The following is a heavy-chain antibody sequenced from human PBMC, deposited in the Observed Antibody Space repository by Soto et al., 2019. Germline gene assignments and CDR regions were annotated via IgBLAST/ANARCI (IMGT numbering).Heavy chain of an antibody. CDR3: AKEGCSSTSCQLIYYYYGMHV. V-gene: IGHV3-23*01. D-gene: IGHD2-2*01. CDR2: ISGSGGST. CDR1: GFTFSSYA. Sequence: GGSLRLSWAASGFTFSSYAMSWVRQAPGKGLEWVSAISGSGGSTYYADSVKGRFTISRDNSKNTLYLQMNSLRAEDTAVYYCAKEGCSSTSCQLIYYYYGMHVWGQGTTVTVSS. J-gene: IGHJ6*02.